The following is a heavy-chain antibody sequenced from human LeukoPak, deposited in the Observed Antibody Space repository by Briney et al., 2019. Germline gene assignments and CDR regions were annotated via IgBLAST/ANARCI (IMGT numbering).Heavy chain of an antibody. CDR2: ISYDGSNK. V-gene: IGHV3-30*04. Sequence: EGSLRLSCAASGFIFSNYAMHWVRQAPGKGLEWVALISYDGSNKYYADSVKGRFTISRDNSKNTLYLRMSRLRSDDTAVYYCARSYWAIVVVTHVGPDFQHWGQGTLVTVSS. J-gene: IGHJ1*01. CDR3: ARSYWAIVVVTHVGPDFQH. CDR1: GFIFSNYA. D-gene: IGHD3-22*01.